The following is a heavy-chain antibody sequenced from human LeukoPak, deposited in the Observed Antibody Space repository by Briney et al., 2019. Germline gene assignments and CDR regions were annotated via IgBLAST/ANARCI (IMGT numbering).Heavy chain of an antibody. CDR3: AKALGGLGYYYGPGSYYDY. D-gene: IGHD3-10*01. Sequence: PGGSLRLSCAASGFTFSSYAMSWVRQAPGKGLEWVSAISGSGGSTYYADSVKGRFTISRDNSKNTLYLQMNSLRAEDTAVYYCAKALGGLGYYYGPGSYYDYWGPGTLVTVSS. CDR2: ISGSGGST. V-gene: IGHV3-23*01. J-gene: IGHJ4*02. CDR1: GFTFSSYA.